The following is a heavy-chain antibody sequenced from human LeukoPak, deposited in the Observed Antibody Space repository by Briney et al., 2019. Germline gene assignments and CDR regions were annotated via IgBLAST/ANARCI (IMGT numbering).Heavy chain of an antibody. Sequence: SETLSLTCTVSGGSISSSSYYRGWIRQPPGKGLEWIGSIYYSGSTYYNPSLKSRVTISVDTSKNQFSLKLSSVTAADTAVYYCARDLHGGLFDYWGQGTLVTVSS. CDR3: ARDLHGGLFDY. V-gene: IGHV4-39*07. J-gene: IGHJ4*02. CDR1: GGSISSSSYY. CDR2: IYYSGST. D-gene: IGHD3-3*01.